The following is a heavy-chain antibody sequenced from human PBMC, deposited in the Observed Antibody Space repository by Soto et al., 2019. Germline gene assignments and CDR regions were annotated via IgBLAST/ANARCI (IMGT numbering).Heavy chain of an antibody. CDR1: GYTFTSYG. J-gene: IGHJ6*02. V-gene: IGHV1-18*01. D-gene: IGHD3-16*01. CDR2: INGYNGNT. Sequence: QVQLVQSGAEVKKPGASVKVSCKASGYTFTSYGISWVRQAPGQGLEWMGWINGYNGNTNYAQKLQGRVTMTTDTSTRTAYMELRSLRSDEAAVYYCARMGDVPYYYYGMDVWGQGTTVTVSS. CDR3: ARMGDVPYYYYGMDV.